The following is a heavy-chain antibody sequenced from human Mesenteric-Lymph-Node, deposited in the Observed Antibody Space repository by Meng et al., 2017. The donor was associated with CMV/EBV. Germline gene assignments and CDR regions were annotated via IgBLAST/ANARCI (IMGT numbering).Heavy chain of an antibody. J-gene: IGHJ4*02. CDR2: VNPKSGDT. Sequence: CNTSGYSFVNSNISWVRQATGQGLEWMGRVNPKSGDTEYAQKFQGRITVTKDTATNTVYMELHSLTTDDTAVYYCARHSSGWSILDYWGQGALVTVSS. D-gene: IGHD6-19*01. V-gene: IGHV1-8*03. CDR3: ARHSSGWSILDY. CDR1: GYSFVNSN.